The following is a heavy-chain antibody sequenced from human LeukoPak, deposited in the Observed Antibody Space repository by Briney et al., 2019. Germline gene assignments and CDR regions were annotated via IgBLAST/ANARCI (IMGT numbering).Heavy chain of an antibody. D-gene: IGHD1-26*01. Sequence: ASVKVSCKASGYTFTSYGISWVRQAPGQGLEWMGIINPSGGSTSYAQKFQGRVTMTRDTSTSTVYMELSSLRSEDTAVYYCARDRGSYGYIDYWGQGTLVTVSS. CDR2: INPSGGST. CDR3: ARDRGSYGYIDY. CDR1: GYTFTSYG. J-gene: IGHJ4*02. V-gene: IGHV1-46*01.